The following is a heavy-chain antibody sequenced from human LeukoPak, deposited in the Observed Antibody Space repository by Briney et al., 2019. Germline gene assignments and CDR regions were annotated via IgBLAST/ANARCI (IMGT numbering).Heavy chain of an antibody. J-gene: IGHJ3*02. D-gene: IGHD2-15*01. CDR3: ARATGYCSGGSCYSEPGAFDI. CDR2: IYTSGST. CDR1: GGSISSYY. Sequence: SETLSLTCTVSGGSISSYYWSWIRQPAGKGLEWIGRIYTSGSTNYNPSLKSRVTMSVDTSKNQFSLKLSSVTAADTAVYYCARATGYCSGGSCYSEPGAFDIWGQGTMVTVSS. V-gene: IGHV4-4*07.